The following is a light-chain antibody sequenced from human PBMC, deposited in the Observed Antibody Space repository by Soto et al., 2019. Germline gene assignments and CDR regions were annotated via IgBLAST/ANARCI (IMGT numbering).Light chain of an antibody. CDR3: SSYATSTTVL. CDR2: DVS. CDR1: SSDVGGYNY. Sequence: QSALTQPASVSGSPGQSITISCTGTSSDVGGYNYVSWYQQHPGRAPQLMIYDVSHRPSGVSNRFFGARSGNTASLTVSGLQAEDEADYYCSSYATSTTVLFGGGTKLTVL. J-gene: IGLJ2*01. V-gene: IGLV2-14*03.